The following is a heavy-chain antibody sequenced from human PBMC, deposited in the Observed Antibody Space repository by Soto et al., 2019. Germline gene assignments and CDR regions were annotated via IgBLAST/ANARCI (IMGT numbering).Heavy chain of an antibody. J-gene: IGHJ4*02. D-gene: IGHD3-3*01. V-gene: IGHV3-23*01. CDR2: ISGSGGST. CDR1: GFTFSSYA. Sequence: EVQLLESGGGLVQPGGSLRLSCAASGFTFSSYAMSWVRQAPGKGLEWVSAISGSGGSTYYADSVNGRFTISRDNSKNTLYLQMNSLRAEDTAVYYCAKDWEYDFWSGYQDYWGQGTLVTVSS. CDR3: AKDWEYDFWSGYQDY.